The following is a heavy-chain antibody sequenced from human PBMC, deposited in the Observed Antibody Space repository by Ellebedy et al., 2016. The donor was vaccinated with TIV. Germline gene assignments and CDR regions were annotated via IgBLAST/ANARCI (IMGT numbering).Heavy chain of an antibody. CDR1: GFSLSNIIMS. CDR3: ARTLKYCGGDCSYQFDY. J-gene: IGHJ4*02. CDR2: IFSNDEK. Sequence: SGPTLVKPTETLTLTCTVSGFSLSNIIMSVSWIRQPPGKALEWLAHIFSNDEKSYTTSLKSRLTISKDTSKSQVVLTMTNMDPVDTATYYCARTLKYCGGDCSYQFDYWGQGTLVTVSS. D-gene: IGHD2-21*02. V-gene: IGHV2-26*01.